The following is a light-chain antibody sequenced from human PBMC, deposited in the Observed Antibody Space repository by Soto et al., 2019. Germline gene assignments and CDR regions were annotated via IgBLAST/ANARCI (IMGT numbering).Light chain of an antibody. Sequence: EIVLTQSPGTLSLSPGERATISCRASQSVPSGYVAWFQQKSGQAPRLLIYGASTRATGIPDRFSGSGCGIDFTITISRLEPEDFEVYFGYQYGKPFFTFSGGTKVHIK. J-gene: IGKJ4*01. CDR2: GAS. CDR3: YQYGKPFFT. V-gene: IGKV3-20*01. CDR1: QSVPSGY.